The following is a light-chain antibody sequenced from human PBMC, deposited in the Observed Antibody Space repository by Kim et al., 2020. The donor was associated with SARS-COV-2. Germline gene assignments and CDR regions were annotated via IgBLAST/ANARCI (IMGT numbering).Light chain of an antibody. CDR3: HQYIRSPYS. V-gene: IGKV3-20*01. CDR2: DAS. Sequence: LSTGERATRSCRANQRISSNYLAWYQHKPGQSPRLLMHDASNRATGIPDRFSGSGSGTDFTLTISRLEPEDFAVYYCHQYIRSPYSFGQGTKLEI. CDR1: QRISSNY. J-gene: IGKJ2*03.